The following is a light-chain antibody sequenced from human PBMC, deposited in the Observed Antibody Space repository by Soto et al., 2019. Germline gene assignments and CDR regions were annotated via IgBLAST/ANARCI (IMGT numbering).Light chain of an antibody. V-gene: IGKV3-20*01. CDR3: QQYDNSLYT. J-gene: IGKJ2*01. CDR1: QSVDSSY. CDR2: GTS. Sequence: ENVLTQSPGTLSLSPGERATLSCRASQSVDSSYLAWYQQKPGQAPGLLIYGTSSRATGISDRFSGSGSGTDIALTINRLEPEDFAVYYCQQYDNSLYTFGQGTKLEIK.